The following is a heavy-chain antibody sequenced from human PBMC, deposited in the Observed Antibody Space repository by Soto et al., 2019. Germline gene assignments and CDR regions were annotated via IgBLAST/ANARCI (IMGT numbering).Heavy chain of an antibody. CDR3: ASPNYDSSGYLPYY. CDR2: IIPIFGTA. Sequence: QVQLVQSGAEVKKPGSSVKVSCKASGGTFSSYAISWVRQAPGQGLEWMGGIIPIFGTANYAQKFQGRVTITADESTSTAYMDLSRLRSEDTAVYYCASPNYDSSGYLPYYWGQGTLVTVSS. D-gene: IGHD3-22*01. V-gene: IGHV1-69*01. J-gene: IGHJ4*02. CDR1: GGTFSSYA.